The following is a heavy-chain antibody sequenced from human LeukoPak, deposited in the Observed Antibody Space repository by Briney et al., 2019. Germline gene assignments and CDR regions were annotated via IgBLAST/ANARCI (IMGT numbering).Heavy chain of an antibody. CDR2: FTTYNGNT. CDR1: GYTFTDFG. D-gene: IGHD3-22*01. CDR3: ARDSSGFYCVH. J-gene: IGHJ4*02. V-gene: IGHV1-18*01. Sequence: VASVKVSCKTSGYTFTDFGINWVRQAPGQGLEWMGRFTTYNGNTNYAQKFQGRVTMTTDTSTTTAYLEVTSLRSDDAAVYYCARDSSGFYCVHWGQGTLVTVSS.